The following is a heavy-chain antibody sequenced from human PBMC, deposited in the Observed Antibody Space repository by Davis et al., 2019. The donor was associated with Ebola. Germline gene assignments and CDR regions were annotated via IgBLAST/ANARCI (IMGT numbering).Heavy chain of an antibody. J-gene: IGHJ3*02. CDR1: GYTLTELS. Sequence: ASVKVSCKVSGYTLTELSMHWVRQAPGKGLEWMGGFDPEDGETIYAQKFQGRVTMTEDTSTDTAYMELRSLRSDDTAVYYCARVMTTVTTFAFDIWGQGTMVTVSS. CDR2: FDPEDGET. CDR3: ARVMTTVTTFAFDI. D-gene: IGHD4-17*01. V-gene: IGHV1-24*01.